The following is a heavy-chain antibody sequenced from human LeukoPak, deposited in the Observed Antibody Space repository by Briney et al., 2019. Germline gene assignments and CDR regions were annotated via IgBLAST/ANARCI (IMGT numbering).Heavy chain of an antibody. CDR2: IKQDGSEK. J-gene: IGHJ3*02. CDR3: ARGRMVRGVITPDAFDI. D-gene: IGHD3-10*01. CDR1: GFTFSSYW. V-gene: IGHV3-7*01. Sequence: GGSLRLSCAASGFTFSSYWMSWVRQALGKGLEWVANIKQDGSEKYYVDSVKGRFTISRDNAKNSLYLQMNSLRAEDTAVYYCARGRMVRGVITPDAFDIWGQGTMVTVSS.